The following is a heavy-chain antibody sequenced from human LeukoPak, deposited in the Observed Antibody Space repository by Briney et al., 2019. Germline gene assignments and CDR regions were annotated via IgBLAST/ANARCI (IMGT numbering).Heavy chain of an antibody. V-gene: IGHV3-11*01. Sequence: TGGSLRLSCAASGFTFSDYYMNWIRQAPGKGLEWASYISSSGNSIYYADSVKGRFTISRDNAKNSLYMQMNSLRAEDTAVYYCARGDWYSFDYWGQGTLVTVSS. J-gene: IGHJ4*02. D-gene: IGHD6-19*01. CDR1: GFTFSDYY. CDR3: ARGDWYSFDY. CDR2: ISSSGNSI.